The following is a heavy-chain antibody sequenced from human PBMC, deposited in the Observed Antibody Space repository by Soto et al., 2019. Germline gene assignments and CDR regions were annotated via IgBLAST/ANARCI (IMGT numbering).Heavy chain of an antibody. V-gene: IGHV3-30*03. CDR1: GFTFSSYG. CDR2: VSYDGSGK. J-gene: IGHJ6*01. Sequence: VQLVESGGGVVQPGRSLRLSCVGSGFTFSSYGIHWVRQAPGKGLEWVAVVSYDGSGKYYADSVKGRFTISRDNSKNTLYLQMNTLGVEDTAVYHCARDAEAYVNVMGTIRSGYYYHGLDVW. D-gene: IGHD1-1*01. CDR3: ARDAEAYVNVMGTIRSGYYYHGLDV.